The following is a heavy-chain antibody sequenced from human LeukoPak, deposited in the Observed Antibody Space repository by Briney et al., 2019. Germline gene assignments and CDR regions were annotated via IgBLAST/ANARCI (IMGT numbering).Heavy chain of an antibody. CDR2: ISTSGTYT. V-gene: IGHV3-23*01. CDR1: GFTFSSYT. Sequence: GGSLRLSCAASGFTFSSYTMSRVRQAPGKGLEWVSVISTSGTYTYYADSVKGRFTISRDNSKNTLYLQMNSLRVEDTAVYYCAKETVEAARLIDYWGQGTLVTVSS. D-gene: IGHD1-26*01. CDR3: AKETVEAARLIDY. J-gene: IGHJ4*02.